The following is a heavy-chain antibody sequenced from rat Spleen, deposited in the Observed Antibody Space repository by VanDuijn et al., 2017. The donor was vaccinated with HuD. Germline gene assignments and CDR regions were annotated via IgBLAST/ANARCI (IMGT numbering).Heavy chain of an antibody. CDR1: GFTFSDYY. CDR3: AVAGFGY. V-gene: IGHV5-29*01. CDR2: ISYDGSST. Sequence: EVQLVESDGGLVPPGGSLKVSCAVSGFTFSDYYMAWVRQGPTKGLEWVATISYDGSSTHYRDSVRGRFTISRDNAESIVYLQMNSLKSEDTATYYCAVAGFGYWGQGTLVTVSS. J-gene: IGHJ3*01.